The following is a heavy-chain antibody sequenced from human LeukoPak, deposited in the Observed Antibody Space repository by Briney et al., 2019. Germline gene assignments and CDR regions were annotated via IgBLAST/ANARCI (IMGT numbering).Heavy chain of an antibody. D-gene: IGHD3/OR15-3a*01. CDR2: IMKGGTEK. CDR3: ARLVTGYYTYFFDY. V-gene: IGHV3-7*01. CDR1: GFTFSSYW. J-gene: IGHJ4*02. Sequence: EGSLRLSCTASGFTFSSYWMSWVRQAPGKGLEWVANIMKGGTEKYSVASVKGRFAISRANAKNSLYLQMTRLRAEDTAVYVCARLVTGYYTYFFDYWGQGTLVTVSS.